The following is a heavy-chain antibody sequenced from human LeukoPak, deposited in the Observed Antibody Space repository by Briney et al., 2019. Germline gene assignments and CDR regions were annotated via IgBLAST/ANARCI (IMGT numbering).Heavy chain of an antibody. Sequence: PGGSLRLSCAVSGVTFSNAWMNWVRQAPGKGLEWGGRIKTKIDGETTDYGAPMKGRFTISRDDSKNTLYVEVKSLKTEDTAVYYCATEGSYCSGGRCYRYFDFWGQGTLVTVSS. CDR1: GVTFSNAW. CDR3: ATEGSYCSGGRCYRYFDF. V-gene: IGHV3-15*01. J-gene: IGHJ4*02. D-gene: IGHD2-15*01. CDR2: IKTKIDGETT.